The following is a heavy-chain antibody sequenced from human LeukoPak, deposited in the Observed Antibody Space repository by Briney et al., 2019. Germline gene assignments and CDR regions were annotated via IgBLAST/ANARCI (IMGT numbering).Heavy chain of an antibody. CDR2: IRSDGSNK. J-gene: IGHJ4*02. CDR3: ANDCGDSRFDY. CDR1: GFTFSSYG. D-gene: IGHD4-17*01. Sequence: PGGSLKLSCEASGFTFSSYGMHWVRQAPGRGLEWVAFIRSDGSNKYYEDSVKGRFTISRDNSKNTLYLQMNSLRAEDTAVYYCANDCGDSRFDYWGQGTLVTVSS. V-gene: IGHV3-30*02.